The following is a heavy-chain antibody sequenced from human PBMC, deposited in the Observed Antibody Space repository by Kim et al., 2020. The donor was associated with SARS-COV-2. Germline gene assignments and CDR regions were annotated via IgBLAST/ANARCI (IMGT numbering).Heavy chain of an antibody. J-gene: IGHJ4*02. D-gene: IGHD4-17*01. V-gene: IGHV5-51*01. CDR3: ARRNDFGDFSFEH. Sequence: YNPSFQGQVTISADKSISTAYLQWSRLKASDTAMYYCARRNDFGDFSFEHWGQGTLVTVSS.